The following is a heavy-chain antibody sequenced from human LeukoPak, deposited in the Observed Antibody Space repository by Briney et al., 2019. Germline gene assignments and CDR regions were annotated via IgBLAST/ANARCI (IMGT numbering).Heavy chain of an antibody. CDR2: ISFDRSNQ. J-gene: IGHJ4*02. D-gene: IGHD1-26*01. CDR3: AKPPEVGATVGYFDY. Sequence: PGRSLRLSCGASGFTFSSYGMHWVRQAPGKGLEWVALISFDRSNQYYADSVKGRFTISRDNSKNTLYLQMNSLRAEDTAVYYCAKPPEVGATVGYFDYWGQGTLVTVSS. V-gene: IGHV3-30*18. CDR1: GFTFSSYG.